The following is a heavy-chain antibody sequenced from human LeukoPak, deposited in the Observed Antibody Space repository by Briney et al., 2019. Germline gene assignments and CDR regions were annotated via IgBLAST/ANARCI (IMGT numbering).Heavy chain of an antibody. CDR2: IHYSGST. D-gene: IGHD6-19*01. J-gene: IGHJ6*03. CDR3: ARTQEAGYSSGRYDSYHCYYMDV. V-gene: IGHV4-59*01. Sequence: PSETLSLTCSVSGGSISGYYWSWIRQPPGKGLEWIGYIHYSGSTHYNPSLKSRVTISVDTSKNQFSLKLSSVTAADTAVYFCARTQEAGYSSGRYDSYHCYYMDVWGKGTTVTISS. CDR1: GGSISGYY.